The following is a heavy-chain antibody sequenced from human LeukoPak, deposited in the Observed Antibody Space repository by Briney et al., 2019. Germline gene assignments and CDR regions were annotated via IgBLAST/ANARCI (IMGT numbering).Heavy chain of an antibody. J-gene: IGHJ4*02. CDR1: GGSISGSY. V-gene: IGHV4-59*08. CDR2: IYNSGST. D-gene: IGHD6-13*01. Sequence: SETLSLTCTVSGGSISGSYWSWIRQPPGKGLEWIGYIYNSGSTNCNPSLKSRVAISVDTSKNQFSLKLSSVTAADTAVYYCARHEAAALSSLDYWGQGTLVTVSS. CDR3: ARHEAAALSSLDY.